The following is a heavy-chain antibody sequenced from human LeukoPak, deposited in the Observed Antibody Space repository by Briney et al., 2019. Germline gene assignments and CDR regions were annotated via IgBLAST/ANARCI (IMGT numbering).Heavy chain of an antibody. D-gene: IGHD3-16*01. V-gene: IGHV4-61*02. CDR3: ARDHYDYVSRYFDL. Sequence: SETLSLTCTVSGGSISSGSYYWSWIRQPAGKGLEWIGRIYTSGSTNYNPSLKSRVTISVDTSKNQFSLKLSSVTAADTAVYYCARDHYDYVSRYFDLWGRGTLVTVSS. CDR1: GGSISSGSYY. CDR2: IYTSGST. J-gene: IGHJ2*01.